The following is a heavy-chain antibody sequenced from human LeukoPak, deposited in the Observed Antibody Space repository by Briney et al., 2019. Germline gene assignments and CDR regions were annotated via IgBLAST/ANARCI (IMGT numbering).Heavy chain of an antibody. CDR2: ISAYKGNT. D-gene: IGHD3-9*01. CDR1: GYTFTAYA. J-gene: IGHJ4*02. V-gene: IGHV1-18*01. Sequence: ASVKVSCKASGYTFTAYAMIWVRQAPGQGLEWLGWISAYKGNTNYAQKLQGRVTMTTDTSTSTAYMELRSLRSDDTAVYYCARVGDILTGYPYYFDYWGQGMLVTVSS. CDR3: ARVGDILTGYPYYFDY.